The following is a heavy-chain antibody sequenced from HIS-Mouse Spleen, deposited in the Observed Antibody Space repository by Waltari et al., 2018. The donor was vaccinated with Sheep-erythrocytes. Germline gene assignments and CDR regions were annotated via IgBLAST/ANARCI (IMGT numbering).Heavy chain of an antibody. J-gene: IGHJ4*02. D-gene: IGHD3-3*01. V-gene: IGHV3-13*01. CDR3: ARGDFWSGSLDY. CDR2: IGTAGDT. Sequence: EVQLLESGGGLVKPGGSLRLSCASSGFTLSTFNMHWVRQVTGKVLEWVSAIGTAGDTYYPGSVKSRFTISRENAKNSLYLQMNSLRAGDTAVYYCARGDFWSGSLDYWGQGTLVTVSS. CDR1: GFTLSTFN.